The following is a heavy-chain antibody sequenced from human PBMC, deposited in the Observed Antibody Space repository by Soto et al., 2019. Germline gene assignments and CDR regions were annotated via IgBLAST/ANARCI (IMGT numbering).Heavy chain of an antibody. Sequence: ASVKVSCKASGYTFTSYAMHWVRQAPGQRLEWMGWINAGNGNTKYSQKFQGRVTITRDTSASTAYMELSSLRSEDTAVYYCATLTLIVDTTNFDYWGQGALVTVSS. CDR3: ATLTLIVDTTNFDY. D-gene: IGHD3-22*01. V-gene: IGHV1-3*01. CDR1: GYTFTSYA. CDR2: INAGNGNT. J-gene: IGHJ4*02.